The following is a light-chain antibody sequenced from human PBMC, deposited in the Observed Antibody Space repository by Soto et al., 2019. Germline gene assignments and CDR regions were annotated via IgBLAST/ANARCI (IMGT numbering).Light chain of an antibody. CDR1: SGHSNYA. CDR3: QTWGTGIHVV. Sequence: QPVLTQSPSASASLGASVKLTCTLSSGHSNYAIAWHQQQPEKGPRYLMKVNSDGSHSKGDGIPDRFSGSSSGTERYLTISSLQSGDEADYYCQTWGTGIHVVFGGGTKVTVL. J-gene: IGLJ2*01. CDR2: VNSDGSH. V-gene: IGLV4-69*01.